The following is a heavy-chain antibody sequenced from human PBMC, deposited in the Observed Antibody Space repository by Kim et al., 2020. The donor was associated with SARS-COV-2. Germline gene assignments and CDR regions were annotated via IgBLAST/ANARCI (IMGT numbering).Heavy chain of an antibody. J-gene: IGHJ4*02. Sequence: ASVKVSCKASGYSFTTYAMHWVRQAPGQRLEWMGGINAGNGDTKYSQNFQGRVTITRDTSATTAYMELSSLRSEDTAVYYCASGEEGYYDSSGYPYWGQGTLVTVSS. CDR2: INAGNGDT. D-gene: IGHD3-22*01. V-gene: IGHV1-3*01. CDR3: ASGEEGYYDSSGYPY. CDR1: GYSFTTYA.